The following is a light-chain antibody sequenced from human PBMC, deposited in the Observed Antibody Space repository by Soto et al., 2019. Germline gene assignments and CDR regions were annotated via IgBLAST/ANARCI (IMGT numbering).Light chain of an antibody. CDR2: GAS. CDR1: QSVSTN. Sequence: EIVMTQSPATLSVSPGERATLSCRASQSVSTNLAWYQQKPGQAPRLLIYGASTRATGIPARLSGSGSGTEFTLTISSLQSEDFAVYYCQQYNNWPRTFGQRTKVEIK. CDR3: QQYNNWPRT. J-gene: IGKJ1*01. V-gene: IGKV3-15*01.